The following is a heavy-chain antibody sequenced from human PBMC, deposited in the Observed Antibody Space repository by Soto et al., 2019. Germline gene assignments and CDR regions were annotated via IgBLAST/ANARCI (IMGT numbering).Heavy chain of an antibody. CDR3: ARDRGSYALDY. CDR2: ISANNGNT. D-gene: IGHD1-26*01. J-gene: IGHJ4*02. Sequence: QVQLVQSGAEVKKPGASVKVSCKASGYTFTSYGISWVRQXPGXGLEWMGWISANNGNTNYAQKLQGRVTMTTDTPTSTAYMXXXSLXXXDTAVYYCARDRGSYALDYWGQGTLVTVSS. CDR1: GYTFTSYG. V-gene: IGHV1-18*01.